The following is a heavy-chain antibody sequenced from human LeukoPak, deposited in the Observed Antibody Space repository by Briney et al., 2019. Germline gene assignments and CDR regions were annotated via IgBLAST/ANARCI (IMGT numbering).Heavy chain of an antibody. CDR3: VRRDITSRYVVWFDP. V-gene: IGHV5-51*01. D-gene: IGHD2-2*01. CDR1: GYSFTSYW. Sequence: GESLKISCKGSGYSFTSYWIGWVRQMPGKGLELMGIIYPGDSDTGYSPSFQGQVTISADKSTNTACLQWSSLKASDTAIYYCVRRDITSRYVVWFDPLGQGTPVTVSS. CDR2: IYPGDSDT. J-gene: IGHJ5*02.